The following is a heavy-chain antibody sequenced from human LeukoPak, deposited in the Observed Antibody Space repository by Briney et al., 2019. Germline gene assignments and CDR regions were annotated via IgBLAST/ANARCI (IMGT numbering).Heavy chain of an antibody. V-gene: IGHV3-53*01. CDR1: GFTVSSNY. CDR2: IYRGGTT. CDR3: ARVGDYSAFDI. Sequence: GGSLRLSCAASGFTVSSNYMTWVRQAPGKGLQWVSVIYRGGTTYYADSVKGRFTISRDTSKNTLYIQMNSLRAEDTAVYYCARVGDYSAFDIWGRGTMVTVSS. D-gene: IGHD4-17*01. J-gene: IGHJ3*02.